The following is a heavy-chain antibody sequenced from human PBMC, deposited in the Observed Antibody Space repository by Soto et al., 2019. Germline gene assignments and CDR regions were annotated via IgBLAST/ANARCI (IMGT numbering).Heavy chain of an antibody. Sequence: QITLKESGPTLVKPTQTLTLTCTFSGFSLSTSGVGVGWIRQPPGKDLELLVLIYWDDDKGYSPSLKRSLTITKDTYKNQVGLTMTNIDPVDTATYYCAHGTYFDWPNAFDYWGQGTLVTVSS. CDR1: GFSLSTSGVG. CDR3: AHGTYFDWPNAFDY. V-gene: IGHV2-5*02. J-gene: IGHJ4*02. CDR2: IYWDDDK. D-gene: IGHD3-9*01.